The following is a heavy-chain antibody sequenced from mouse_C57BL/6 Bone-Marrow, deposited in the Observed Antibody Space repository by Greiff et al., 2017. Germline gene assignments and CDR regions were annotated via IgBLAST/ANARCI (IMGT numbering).Heavy chain of an antibody. CDR1: GYTFTDHP. CDR2: IYPRDGSP. J-gene: IGHJ2*01. V-gene: IGHV1-78*01. D-gene: IGHD1-1*01. Sequence: QVQLQQSDAELVKPGASVKISCTVSGYTFTDHPIHWMKQRPEQGLEWIGSIYPRDGSPMYNEKFKGKATLTADTSSSTAYMQLNSLTSEDSAVDFCARGTDYGSSSYFDCWGQGTTLTGSS. CDR3: ARGTDYGSSSYFDC.